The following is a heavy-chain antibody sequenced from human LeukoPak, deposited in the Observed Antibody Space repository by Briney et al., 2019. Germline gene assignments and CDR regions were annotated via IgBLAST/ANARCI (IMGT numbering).Heavy chain of an antibody. CDR3: AREVPTQLWSGHRGDFDY. D-gene: IGHD5-18*01. V-gene: IGHV4-39*07. CDR1: GGSISSSSYY. J-gene: IGHJ4*02. Sequence: PSETLSLTCTVSGGSISSSSYYWGWIRQPPGKGLEWIGRIYTSGSTNYNPSLKSRVTMSVDTSKNQFSLKLSSVTAADTAVYYCAREVPTQLWSGHRGDFDYWGQGTLVTVSS. CDR2: IYTSGST.